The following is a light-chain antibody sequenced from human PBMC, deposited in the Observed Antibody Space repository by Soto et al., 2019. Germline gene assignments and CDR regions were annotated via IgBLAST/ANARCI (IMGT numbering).Light chain of an antibody. CDR1: QRMSVF. V-gene: IGKV1-5*01. J-gene: IGKJ1*01. CDR3: QHYSSNSGQ. CDR2: DAS. Sequence: DIQMTQSPSTLSASVGDIVTITCRASQRMSVFLAWYQQKPGKAPQLLISDASSFESGVPSRFSGGGSGTAFTLTNSCLQPDAFATYYCQHYSSNSGQVGPGTKVDIK.